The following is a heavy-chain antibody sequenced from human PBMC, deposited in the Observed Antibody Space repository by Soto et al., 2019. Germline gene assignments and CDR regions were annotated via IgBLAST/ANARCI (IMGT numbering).Heavy chain of an antibody. V-gene: IGHV3-23*01. CDR2: ISGSGGST. J-gene: IGHJ6*02. CDR3: AKVNMSPKNYGMDV. CDR1: GFTFSSYA. Sequence: GGSLRLSCAASGFTFSSYAMSWVRQAPGKGLEWVSAISGSGGSTYYADSVKGRFTVSRDNSKNTLYLQMNSLRAEDTAVYYCAKVNMSPKNYGMDVWGQGTTVTVS.